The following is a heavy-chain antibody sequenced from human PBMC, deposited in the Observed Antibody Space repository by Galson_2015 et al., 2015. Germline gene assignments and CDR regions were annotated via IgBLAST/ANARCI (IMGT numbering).Heavy chain of an antibody. Sequence: SLRLSCAGFGFTFTNYAMTWVRQAPGKGLEWVSGISGRGGKKFHADSVRGRFTISRDNSKNTLYLQMDSLRAEDTAVYYCVRDWLEEPYGDYGPHGVDVWGQGTTVAVSS. D-gene: IGHD4-17*01. J-gene: IGHJ6*02. CDR1: GFTFTNYA. V-gene: IGHV3-23*01. CDR3: VRDWLEEPYGDYGPHGVDV. CDR2: ISGRGGKK.